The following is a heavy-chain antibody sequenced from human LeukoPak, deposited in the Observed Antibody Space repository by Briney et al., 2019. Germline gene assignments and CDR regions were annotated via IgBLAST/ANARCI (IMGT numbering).Heavy chain of an antibody. CDR3: ARAQDYSSYFDY. V-gene: IGHV4-59*08. CDR2: IYYSGST. CDR1: GGSISSYY. Sequence: PSETLSLTCTVSGGSISSYYWSWIRQPPGKGLEWIGYIYYSGSTNYNPSLKSRVTISVDTSKNQFSLKLSSVTAADTAVYYCARAQDYSSYFDYWGQGTLVTVSS. D-gene: IGHD6-13*01. J-gene: IGHJ4*02.